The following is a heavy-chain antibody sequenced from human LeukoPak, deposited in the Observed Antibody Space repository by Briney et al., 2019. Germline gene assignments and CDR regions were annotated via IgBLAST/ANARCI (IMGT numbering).Heavy chain of an antibody. CDR2: ISYDGSNK. J-gene: IGHJ4*02. CDR1: GFTFSSYA. CDR3: ARGQGDGYNLFDY. Sequence: GRSLRLSCAASGFTFSSYAMHWVRQAPGKGLEWVAVISYDGSNKYYADSVKGRFTISRDNSKNTLYLQMNSLRAEDTAVYYCARGQGDGYNLFDYWGQGTLVTVSS. D-gene: IGHD5-24*01. V-gene: IGHV3-30-3*01.